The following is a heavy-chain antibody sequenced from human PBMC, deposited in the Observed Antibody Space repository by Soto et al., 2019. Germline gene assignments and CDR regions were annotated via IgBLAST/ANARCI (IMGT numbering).Heavy chain of an antibody. D-gene: IGHD6-19*01. CDR3: AIPTGLTVTGPDY. V-gene: IGHV3-23*01. Sequence: GGSLRLSCACSGFSFRNYAMIWVGHAPGKGLEWVSALSGNGGSTYYADSVKGRFTISRDNSKNTLYLQMSSLRADDTAVYYCAIPTGLTVTGPDYWGQGTLVTVSS. CDR1: GFSFRNYA. CDR2: LSGNGGST. J-gene: IGHJ4*02.